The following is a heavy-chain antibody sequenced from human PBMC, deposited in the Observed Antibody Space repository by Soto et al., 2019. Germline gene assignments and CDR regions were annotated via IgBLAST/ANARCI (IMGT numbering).Heavy chain of an antibody. D-gene: IGHD6-19*01. J-gene: IGHJ4*02. CDR3: ARSFGWYAIDQ. CDR2: IHHSGNT. V-gene: IGHV4-4*02. CDR1: SASISSEQR. Sequence: SETLSLTCAVSSASISSEQRWSWVRQPPGKGLEWIGEIHHSGNTNSNPSLKSRVTMSVDKSKNQFSLNLNSLTAADTAVYYCARSFGWYAIDQWSQGTLVT.